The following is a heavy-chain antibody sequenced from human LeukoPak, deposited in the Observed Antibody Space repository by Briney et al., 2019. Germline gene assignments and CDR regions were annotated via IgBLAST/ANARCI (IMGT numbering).Heavy chain of an antibody. V-gene: IGHV1-69*01. CDR3: ARGGSAAQIDWFDP. CDR2: IIPIFGTA. Sequence: GASVKVSCKASGGTFSSYAISWVRQAPGQGLEWMGGIIPIFGTANYAQKFQGRVTITADESTSTAYMELSSLRSEDTAVYYCARGGSAAQIDWFDPWGQGTLVTVSS. CDR1: GGTFSSYA. J-gene: IGHJ5*02. D-gene: IGHD2-2*01.